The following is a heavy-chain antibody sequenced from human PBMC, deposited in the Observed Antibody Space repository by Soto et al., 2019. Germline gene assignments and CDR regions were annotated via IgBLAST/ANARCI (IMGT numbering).Heavy chain of an antibody. CDR3: ARERPDGSRLDP. Sequence: PSETLSLTCTVSACSITSYYWSWIPQPPGKGLEWIGYIYYSGSTYYNPSLKSRVTISVDTSKNQFSLKLSSVTAADTAVYYCARERPDGSRLDPGGQGTLVT. CDR1: ACSITSYY. D-gene: IGHD6-13*01. V-gene: IGHV4-30-4*01. J-gene: IGHJ5*02. CDR2: IYYSGST.